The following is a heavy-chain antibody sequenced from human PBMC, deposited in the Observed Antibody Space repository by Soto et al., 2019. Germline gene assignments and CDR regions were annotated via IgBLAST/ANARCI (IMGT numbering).Heavy chain of an antibody. J-gene: IGHJ4*02. Sequence: EVQLLESGGGLVQPGGSLRLSCAASGFTFNNYAMNWVRQAPGKGLEWVSGISGTGTSTYYADSVKGRFTISRDNSKNTLYLQMSSLRADDTAVYYCAKEGTGSYYPHYFDYWGQGPLVTVSS. CDR2: ISGTGTST. D-gene: IGHD1-26*01. CDR1: GFTFNNYA. CDR3: AKEGTGSYYPHYFDY. V-gene: IGHV3-23*01.